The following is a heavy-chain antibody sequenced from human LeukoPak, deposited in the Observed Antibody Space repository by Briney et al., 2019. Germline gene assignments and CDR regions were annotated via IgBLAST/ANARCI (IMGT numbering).Heavy chain of an antibody. CDR3: ARDWGVTEKGIDF. CDR2: IKPDGSVR. Sequence: GGSLRLSCAASGFSLSAYWMSWLRQAPGKGLEWVANIKPDGSVRNYVDSVGGRFTISRDNAKNSLYLQMNSLTDEDTAVYHCARDWGVTEKGIDFWGQGTVVTVAS. CDR1: GFSLSAYW. J-gene: IGHJ4*02. D-gene: IGHD3-10*01. V-gene: IGHV3-7*01.